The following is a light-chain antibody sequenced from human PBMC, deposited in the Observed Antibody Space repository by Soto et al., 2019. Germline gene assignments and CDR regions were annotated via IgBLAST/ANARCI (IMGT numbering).Light chain of an antibody. CDR1: SSDVGGYNY. Sequence: QSVLTQPRSVSGSPGQSGTISCTGTSSDVGGYNYVSWYQQHPGTAPKLMIYDVSKRPSGVPDRFSGSKSGNTASLTISGLQAEDEADYYCCSYAGSYSWVFGGGTKLTVL. CDR3: CSYAGSYSWV. V-gene: IGLV2-11*01. CDR2: DVS. J-gene: IGLJ3*02.